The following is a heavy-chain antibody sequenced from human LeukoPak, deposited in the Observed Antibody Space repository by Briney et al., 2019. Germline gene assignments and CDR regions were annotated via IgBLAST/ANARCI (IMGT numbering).Heavy chain of an antibody. CDR3: ARAAYSSTWYSRYFDL. Sequence: PGGSLRLPCAASGFTFSSYAMSWVRQAPGKGLEWVSAISGSGGNTYYADSVKGRFTISRDNSKNTLYLQMNSLRAGDTAVYYCARAAYSSTWYSRYFDLWGRGTLVTVSS. J-gene: IGHJ2*01. CDR1: GFTFSSYA. V-gene: IGHV3-23*01. CDR2: ISGSGGNT. D-gene: IGHD6-13*01.